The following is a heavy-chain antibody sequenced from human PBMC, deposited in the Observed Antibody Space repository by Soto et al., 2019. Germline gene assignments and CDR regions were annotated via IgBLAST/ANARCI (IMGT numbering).Heavy chain of an antibody. CDR1: GGTFSSYA. V-gene: IGHV1-69*01. D-gene: IGHD2-15*01. CDR3: ARRPHYCSGGSCYYY. CDR2: IIPIFGTA. Sequence: QVQLVQSGAEVKKPGSSVKVSCKASGGTFSSYAISWVRQAPGQGLEWMGGIIPIFGTANYAQKFQGRVTITADESTSTDYMELSSLRSEDTAMYYCARRPHYCSGGSCYYYWGQGTLVTVSS. J-gene: IGHJ4*02.